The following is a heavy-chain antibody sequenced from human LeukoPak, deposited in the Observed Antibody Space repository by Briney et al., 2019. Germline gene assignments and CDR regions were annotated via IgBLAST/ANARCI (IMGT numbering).Heavy chain of an antibody. CDR3: AGGRDGYNFVDY. V-gene: IGHV1-2*02. CDR1: GYTFTGYY. J-gene: IGHJ4*02. D-gene: IGHD5-24*01. CDR2: INPNSGGT. Sequence: GASVRVSCKASGYTFTGYYMHWVRQAPGQGLEWMGWINPNSGGTNYAQKFQGRVTMTRDTSISTAYMELSRLRPDDTAVYYCAGGRDGYNFVDYWGQGTLVTVSS.